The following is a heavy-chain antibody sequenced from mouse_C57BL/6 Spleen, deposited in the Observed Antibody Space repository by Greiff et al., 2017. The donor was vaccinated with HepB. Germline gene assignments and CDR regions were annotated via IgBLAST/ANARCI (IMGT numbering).Heavy chain of an antibody. Sequence: EVQLQQSGPELVKPGASVKISCKASGYTFTDYYMNWVKQSHGKSLEWIGDINPNNGGTSYNQKFKGKATLTVDKSSSTAYMELRSLTSEDSAVYYCASNCYGSSPNWYFDVWGTGTTVTVSS. CDR1: GYTFTDYY. D-gene: IGHD1-1*01. CDR2: INPNNGGT. CDR3: ASNCYGSSPNWYFDV. J-gene: IGHJ1*03. V-gene: IGHV1-26*01.